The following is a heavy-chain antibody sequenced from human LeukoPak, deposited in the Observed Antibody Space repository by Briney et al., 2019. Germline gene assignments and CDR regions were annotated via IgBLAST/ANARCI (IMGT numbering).Heavy chain of an antibody. D-gene: IGHD2-15*01. CDR1: GFTFRNYW. CDR3: ARDGGLHTNFDY. V-gene: IGHV3-7*01. Sequence: PGGSLRLSCAASGFTFRNYWMGWVRQAPGKGLEWVANTKPDGSAEYYADSVRGRFTASRDNANNLLYLQMNRLRAEDTAVYYYARDGGLHTNFDYWGQGTLLTASS. J-gene: IGHJ4*02. CDR2: TKPDGSAE.